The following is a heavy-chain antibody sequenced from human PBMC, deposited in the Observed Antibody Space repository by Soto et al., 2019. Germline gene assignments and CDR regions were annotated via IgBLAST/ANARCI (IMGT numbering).Heavy chain of an antibody. Sequence: PGGSLRLSCSGSGFTFSSYAMHWVRQAPGKGLEYASAISSNGGSTYYADSVKGRFTISRDNSKKTLYLQMTSLRVEDTAVYYCVKGKYSGSGLLDWFDPWGQGTVVTVSS. CDR2: ISSNGGST. J-gene: IGHJ5*01. D-gene: IGHD3-10*01. CDR1: GFTFSSYA. V-gene: IGHV3-64D*06. CDR3: VKGKYSGSGLLDWFDP.